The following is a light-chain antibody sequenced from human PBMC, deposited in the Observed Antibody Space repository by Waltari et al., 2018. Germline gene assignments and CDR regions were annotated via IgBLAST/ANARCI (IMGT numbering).Light chain of an antibody. V-gene: IGKV1-5*01. Sequence: DIQMTQSPSTLSPSVGDTVTITCRARQSISDYLAWYQQKPGKAPKLLIYYASTLKTGVPSRFSGSVSGTEFTLTISSLQPDDFATYYCQHYSGFSSRTFGQGTKVDIK. J-gene: IGKJ1*01. CDR2: YAS. CDR1: QSISDY. CDR3: QHYSGFSSRT.